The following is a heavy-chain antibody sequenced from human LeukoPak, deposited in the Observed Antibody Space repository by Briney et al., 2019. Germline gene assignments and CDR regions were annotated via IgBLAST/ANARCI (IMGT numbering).Heavy chain of an antibody. D-gene: IGHD6-19*01. CDR2: INHSGST. CDR1: GGSFSGYY. J-gene: IGHJ4*02. Sequence: SETLPLTCAVYGGSFSGYYWSWIRQPPGKGLEWIGEINHSGSTNYNPSLKSRVTISVDTSKNQFSLKLSSVTAADTAVYYCASQSSGWFPYYFDYWGQGTLVTVSS. CDR3: ASQSSGWFPYYFDY. V-gene: IGHV4-34*01.